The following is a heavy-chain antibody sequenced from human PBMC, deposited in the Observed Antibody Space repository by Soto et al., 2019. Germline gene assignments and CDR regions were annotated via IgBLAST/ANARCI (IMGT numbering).Heavy chain of an antibody. CDR3: ARHTSYTAYCGGDCYQPFDY. D-gene: IGHD2-21*02. CDR1: GYSFTSYW. CDR2: IYPGDSDT. V-gene: IGHV5-51*01. J-gene: IGHJ4*02. Sequence: GESLKISCKGSGYSFTSYWIGWVRQMPGKGLEWMGIIYPGDSDTRYSPSFQGQVTISADKSISTAYLQWSSLKASDTAMYYCARHTSYTAYCGGDCYQPFDYWGQGTLVTVSS.